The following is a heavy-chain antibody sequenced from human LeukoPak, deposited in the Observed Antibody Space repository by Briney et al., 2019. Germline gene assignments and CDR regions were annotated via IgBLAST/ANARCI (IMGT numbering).Heavy chain of an antibody. CDR2: FNSDGSST. V-gene: IGHV3-74*01. D-gene: IGHD3-10*01. Sequence: PGGSLRLSCAASGFTFSTYWMHWVRQAPGQGLVWVSRFNSDGSSTSYADSVKGRFTISRDNAKNTLYLQMNSLRAEDTAVYYCVFGYYYDSGSQYNWFDTWGQGTLVTVSS. CDR3: VFGYYYDSGSQYNWFDT. CDR1: GFTFSTYW. J-gene: IGHJ5*02.